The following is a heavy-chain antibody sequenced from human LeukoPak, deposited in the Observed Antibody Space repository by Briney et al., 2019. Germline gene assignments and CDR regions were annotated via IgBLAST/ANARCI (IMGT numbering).Heavy chain of an antibody. V-gene: IGHV4-38-2*02. CDR2: IYHSGST. Sequence: PSETLSLTGAVSGYSISSGYYWGWIRQPPGKGLEWIGSIYHSGSTYYNPSLKSRVTISVDTSKNQFSLKLSSVAAADTAVYYCARDRATPGYQLLRVDYYYGMDVWGKGTTVTVSS. CDR3: ARDRATPGYQLLRVDYYYGMDV. D-gene: IGHD2-2*01. CDR1: GYSISSGYY. J-gene: IGHJ6*04.